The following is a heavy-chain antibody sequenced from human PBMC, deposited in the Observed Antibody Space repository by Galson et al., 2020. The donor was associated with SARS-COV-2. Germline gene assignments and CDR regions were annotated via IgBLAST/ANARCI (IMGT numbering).Heavy chain of an antibody. D-gene: IGHD7-27*01. J-gene: IGHJ4*02. CDR2: LYSEGSST. Sequence: ALHGESLKISCAVSGFTFSSYWMHWVRQAPGKGLVWVSRLYSEGSSTSYADSVKGRFTISGDNAKNTLYLQMNSLRAEDTAVYYCARGDMGNDYFDYWSKGTLVTVP. V-gene: IGHV3-74*01. CDR3: ARGDMGNDYFDY. CDR1: GFTFSSYW.